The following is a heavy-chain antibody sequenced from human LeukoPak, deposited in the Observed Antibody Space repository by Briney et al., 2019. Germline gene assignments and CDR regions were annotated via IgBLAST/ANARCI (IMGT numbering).Heavy chain of an antibody. J-gene: IGHJ4*02. V-gene: IGHV1-69*13. CDR3: ARLSGNVVVPAAIRDY. Sequence: SVKVSCKASGGTFSSYAISWVRQAPGQGLEWMGGIIPIFGTANYAQKFQGRVTITADESTSTAYMEMSSLRSEDTAVYYCARLSGNVVVPAAIRDYWGQGTLVTVSS. CDR1: GGTFSSYA. CDR2: IIPIFGTA. D-gene: IGHD2-2*01.